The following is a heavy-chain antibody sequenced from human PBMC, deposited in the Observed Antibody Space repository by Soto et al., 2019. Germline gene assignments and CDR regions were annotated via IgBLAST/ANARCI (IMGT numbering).Heavy chain of an antibody. CDR1: GITFSNYA. Sequence: EVQLLESGGGLVQPGGSLRLSCTASGITFSNYAMSWVRQAPRKGLEWVSSISTSGGRPYYADSVKGRFTISRDNSKNTLYLQMNSLRVEDTAVYYCAKDPDRYDYVWGTYRYMDHWGQGTLVTVSS. CDR3: AKDPDRYDYVWGTYRYMDH. CDR2: ISTSGGRP. D-gene: IGHD3-16*02. V-gene: IGHV3-23*01. J-gene: IGHJ4*02.